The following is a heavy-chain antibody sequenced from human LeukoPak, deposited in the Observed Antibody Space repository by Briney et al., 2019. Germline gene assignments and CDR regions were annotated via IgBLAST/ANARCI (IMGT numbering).Heavy chain of an antibody. CDR1: GGSISSSSYY. CDR3: ARDTYYYGSGSYYNFGY. D-gene: IGHD3-10*01. V-gene: IGHV4-39*07. Sequence: SETLSLTCTVSGGSISSSSYYWGWIRQPPGKGLEWIGSIYYSGSTYYNPSLKSRVTISVDTSKNQFSLKLSSVTAADTAVYFCARDTYYYGSGSYYNFGYWGQGTLVTVSS. CDR2: IYYSGST. J-gene: IGHJ4*02.